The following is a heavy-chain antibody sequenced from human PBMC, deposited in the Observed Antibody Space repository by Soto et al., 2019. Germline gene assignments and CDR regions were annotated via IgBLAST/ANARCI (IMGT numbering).Heavy chain of an antibody. CDR3: ARAEYSGHVGYFDY. V-gene: IGHV3-66*01. CDR1: GFTVSSNY. J-gene: IGHJ4*02. D-gene: IGHD5-12*01. CDR2: IYSGGST. Sequence: EVQLVESGGGLVQPGGSLRLSCAASGFTVSSNYMSWVRQAPGKGLEWVSVIYSGGSTYYADSVKGRFTISRDNSKNTLYLQMNSLRAEDTAVYYCARAEYSGHVGYFDYWGQGTLVTVSS.